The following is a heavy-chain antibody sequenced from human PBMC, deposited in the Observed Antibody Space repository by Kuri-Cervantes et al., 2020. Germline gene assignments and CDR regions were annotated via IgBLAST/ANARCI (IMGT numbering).Heavy chain of an antibody. J-gene: IGHJ4*02. CDR1: GFTFSSYE. CDR2: MSTGGTTI. V-gene: IGHV3-48*03. Sequence: GGSLRLSCAASGFTFSSYEMNWVRQAPGKGLEWVSYMSTGGTTISYADSVRGRFTISRDYARNSLYLQMSSLRVEDTAVYYCAFPGVLANWGQGTLVTVSS. D-gene: IGHD3-10*01. CDR3: AFPGVLAN.